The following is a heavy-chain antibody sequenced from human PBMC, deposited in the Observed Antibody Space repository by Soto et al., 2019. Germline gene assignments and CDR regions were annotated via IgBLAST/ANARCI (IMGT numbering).Heavy chain of an antibody. CDR2: ISGGGDTT. V-gene: IGHV3-23*01. CDR1: GFTFNNYA. D-gene: IGHD3-10*01. CDR3: AKGRGGSGSLTPRVDF. Sequence: EVQLLESGGGLVQPGGSLRLSCAASGFTFNNYAMTWVPQAPGKGLEGVSAISGGGDTTSYADSVKGRFTVSRDGSKNTLYLQMSSLRAEDTALYYCAKGRGGSGSLTPRVDFWGQGTLVTVSS. J-gene: IGHJ4*02.